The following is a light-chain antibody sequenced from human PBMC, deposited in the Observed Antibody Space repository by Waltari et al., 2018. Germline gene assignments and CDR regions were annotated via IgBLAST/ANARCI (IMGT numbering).Light chain of an antibody. CDR1: QDISSW. CDR3: QQAKEVPHT. J-gene: IGKJ4*01. Sequence: DIQMTQSPSSVSASVGDRVTITCRASQDISSWLAWYQQRPGKAPKLLIYAASSLQSGVPPRLSGSGTGTDFTLTISRLQAEDFATYYCQQAKEVPHTFGGVTNVEIK. V-gene: IGKV1-12*01. CDR2: AAS.